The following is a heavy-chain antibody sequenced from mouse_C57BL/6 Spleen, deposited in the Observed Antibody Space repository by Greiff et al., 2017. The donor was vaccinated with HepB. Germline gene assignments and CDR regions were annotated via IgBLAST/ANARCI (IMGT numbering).Heavy chain of an antibody. CDR1: GFTFSSYA. V-gene: IGHV5-9-1*02. Sequence: EVQVVESGEGLVKPGGSLKLSCAASGFTFSSYAMSWVRQTPEKRLEWVAYISSGGDYIYYADTVKGRFTITRDNARNTLYLQMSSLKSEDTAMYYCTREEGTPGYYFDYWGQGTTLTVSS. D-gene: IGHD3-3*01. CDR3: TREEGTPGYYFDY. CDR2: ISSGGDYI. J-gene: IGHJ2*01.